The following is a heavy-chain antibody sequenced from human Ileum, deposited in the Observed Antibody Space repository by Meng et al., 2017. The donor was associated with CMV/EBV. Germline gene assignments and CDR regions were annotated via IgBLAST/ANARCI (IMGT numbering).Heavy chain of an antibody. V-gene: IGHV4-39*07. Sequence: QLQLQEPGPGLVPPSATLSLTCTVSGDSISSGSYYWAWIRQTPEKGLEWMGSIYYSGSTYDNPPLRSRVTISVDTSKNQFSLKLTSVTAADTAIYYCAGDWGPYSSRGYFDPWGQGTLVTVSS. CDR3: AGDWGPYSSRGYFDP. CDR2: IYYSGST. D-gene: IGHD6-19*01. J-gene: IGHJ5*02. CDR1: GDSISSGSYY.